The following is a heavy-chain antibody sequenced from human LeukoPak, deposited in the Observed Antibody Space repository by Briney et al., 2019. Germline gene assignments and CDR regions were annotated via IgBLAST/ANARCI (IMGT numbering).Heavy chain of an antibody. V-gene: IGHV4-30-4*08. CDR1: GGSISSGDYY. Sequence: SETLSLTCTVSGGSISSGDYYWSWIRQPPGKGLEWIGYIYYSGSTYYNPSLKSRVTISVDTSKNQFSLKLSSVTAADTAVYYCARVVDCSSTSCYPSYNWFDPWGQGTLLTVSS. J-gene: IGHJ5*02. CDR3: ARVVDCSSTSCYPSYNWFDP. CDR2: IYYSGST. D-gene: IGHD2-2*01.